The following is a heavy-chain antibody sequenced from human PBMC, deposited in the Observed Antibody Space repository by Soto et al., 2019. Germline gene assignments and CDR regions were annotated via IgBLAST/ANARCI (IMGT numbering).Heavy chain of an antibody. CDR3: ARDCPYYYDSSAPPLWA. Sequence: QVQLVQSGAEVKKPGSSVKVSCKASGGTFSSYAISWVRQAPGQGLEWMGGIIPIFGTANYAQKFQGRVTITADESTSTAYMELSSLRSEDTAVYYCARDCPYYYDSSAPPLWAWGQGTLVTVSS. CDR1: GGTFSSYA. CDR2: IIPIFGTA. D-gene: IGHD3-22*01. V-gene: IGHV1-69*12. J-gene: IGHJ5*02.